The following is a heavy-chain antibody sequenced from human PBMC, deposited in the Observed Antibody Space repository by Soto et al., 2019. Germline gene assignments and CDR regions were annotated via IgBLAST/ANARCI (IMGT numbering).Heavy chain of an antibody. D-gene: IGHD3-16*02. CDR3: ARIKSHDYVWGSYRPFEY. Sequence: SETLSLTCAVYGGSFSTYYWTWIRQPPGKGLEWIGEINHSGSTNYNSSLKSRAIISADTSKNQFSLKLSSVTAADTAVYYCARIKSHDYVWGSYRPFEYWGQGILVTVSS. V-gene: IGHV4-34*01. J-gene: IGHJ4*02. CDR2: INHSGST. CDR1: GGSFSTYY.